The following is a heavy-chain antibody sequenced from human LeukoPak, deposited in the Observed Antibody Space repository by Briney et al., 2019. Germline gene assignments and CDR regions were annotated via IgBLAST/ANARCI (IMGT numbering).Heavy chain of an antibody. D-gene: IGHD5-12*01. Sequence: ASVKVSCKASGYTFTGYYMHWVRQAPGQGLEGMGWINPNSGGTNYAQKFQGRVTMTRDTSISTAYMELSRLRSDDTAVYYCARDRPYSGYDPFDYWGQGTLVTVSS. J-gene: IGHJ4*02. V-gene: IGHV1-2*02. CDR2: INPNSGGT. CDR1: GYTFTGYY. CDR3: ARDRPYSGYDPFDY.